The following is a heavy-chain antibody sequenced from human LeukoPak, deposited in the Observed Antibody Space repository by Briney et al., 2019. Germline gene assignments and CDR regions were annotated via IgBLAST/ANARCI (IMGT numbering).Heavy chain of an antibody. D-gene: IGHD5-24*01. V-gene: IGHV3-7*03. CDR1: GFPFSTYW. CDR2: INQDGTEK. CDR3: ARRGMATMTFDY. J-gene: IGHJ4*02. Sequence: GGSLRLSCAASGFPFSTYWMSWVRQAPGKGLEWVANINQDGTEKYYVDSVKGRFTISRDYAKNSLYLQMNSLRAEDTAVYYCARRGMATMTFDYWGQGTLVTVSS.